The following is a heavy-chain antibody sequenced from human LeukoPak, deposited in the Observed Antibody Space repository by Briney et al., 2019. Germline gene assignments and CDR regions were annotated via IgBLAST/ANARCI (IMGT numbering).Heavy chain of an antibody. D-gene: IGHD1-26*01. CDR1: GYTLTAYY. J-gene: IGHJ3*02. Sequence: EASVKVSCKASGYTLTAYYMHWVRQAPGQGLEWMGIINPSGGRTIYAQKFQGRVTMTRDMSTSTVYMELSSLRSEDTAVYYCARVESCEHSGSSQDAFDIWGQGTMVTVSS. V-gene: IGHV1-46*01. CDR3: ARVESCEHSGSSQDAFDI. CDR2: INPSGGRT.